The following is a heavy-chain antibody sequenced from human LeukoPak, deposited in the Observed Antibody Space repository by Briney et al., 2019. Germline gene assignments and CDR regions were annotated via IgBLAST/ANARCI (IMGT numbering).Heavy chain of an antibody. CDR2: IYTSGRT. J-gene: IGHJ5*02. D-gene: IGHD6-13*01. Sequence: SQTLSLTCTVSGGSISSGSFYWSWIRQPAGKGLEWIGRIYTSGRTNYNPSLKSRVTISVDTSKNQFSLKLSSVTAADTAVYYCARAGIAAAGTSWFDPWAREPWSPSPQ. V-gene: IGHV4-61*02. CDR1: GGSISSGSFY. CDR3: ARAGIAAAGTSWFDP.